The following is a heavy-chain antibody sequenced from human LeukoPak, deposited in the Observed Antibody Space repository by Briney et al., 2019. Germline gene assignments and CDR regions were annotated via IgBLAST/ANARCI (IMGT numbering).Heavy chain of an antibody. D-gene: IGHD5-18*01. CDR1: GGSFSGYY. Sequence: SETLSLACAVYGGSFSGYYWSWIRQPPGKGLEWIGEINHSGSTNYNPSLKSRVTISVDTSKDQFSLELSSVTAADTAVYYCARGVGYSYGYRYWGQGTLVTVSS. CDR2: INHSGST. J-gene: IGHJ4*02. CDR3: ARGVGYSYGYRY. V-gene: IGHV4-34*01.